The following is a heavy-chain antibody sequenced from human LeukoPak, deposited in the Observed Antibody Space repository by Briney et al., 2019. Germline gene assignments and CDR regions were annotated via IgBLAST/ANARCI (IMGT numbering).Heavy chain of an antibody. V-gene: IGHV3-9*01. D-gene: IGHD3-22*01. CDR2: ISWNSGSI. J-gene: IGHJ4*02. CDR3: ARDFHYYDSSGYSP. CDR1: GFTFDDYA. Sequence: PGGSLRLSCAASGFTFDDYAMHWVRQAPGKGLEWVSGISWNSGSIGYADSVKGRFTISRDNAKNSLYLQMNSLRAEDTAVYYCARDFHYYDSSGYSPWGQGTLVTVSS.